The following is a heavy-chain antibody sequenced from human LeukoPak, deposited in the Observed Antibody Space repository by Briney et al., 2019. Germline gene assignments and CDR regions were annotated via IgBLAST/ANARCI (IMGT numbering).Heavy chain of an antibody. Sequence: ASVKVSCKASGYTFTGYYMHWVRQAPGQGLEWMGWINPNSGGTNYAQKFQGRVTMTRDTSISTAYMELSRLRSDDTAVYYCARLLYSSSSRPDYWGQGTLVTVSS. D-gene: IGHD6-6*01. CDR3: ARLLYSSSSRPDY. J-gene: IGHJ4*02. CDR1: GYTFTGYY. CDR2: INPNSGGT. V-gene: IGHV1-2*02.